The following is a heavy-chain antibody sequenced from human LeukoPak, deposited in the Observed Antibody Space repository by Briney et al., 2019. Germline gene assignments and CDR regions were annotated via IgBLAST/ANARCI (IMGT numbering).Heavy chain of an antibody. V-gene: IGHV6-1*01. CDR3: AREGHSGSYRIYYYYGMDV. CDR2: TYYRSKWYN. CDR1: GDSVSSNSAA. J-gene: IGHJ6*02. D-gene: IGHD1-26*01. Sequence: SQTLSLTCAISGDSVSSNSAAWNWIRQSPSRGLEWLGRTYYRSKWYNDYAVSVKSRITINPDTSKNQFSLQLNSVTPEDTAVYYCAREGHSGSYRIYYYYGMDVWGQGTTVTVSS.